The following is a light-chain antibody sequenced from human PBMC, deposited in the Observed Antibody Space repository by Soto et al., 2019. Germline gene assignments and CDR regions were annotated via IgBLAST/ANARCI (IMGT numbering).Light chain of an antibody. CDR3: QQYNNWPPYT. V-gene: IGKV3-15*01. CDR1: QSVSSN. CDR2: GAS. Sequence: EIVMTQSPATLSVSPGERATLSCGASQSVSSNLAWYQQKPGQAPRLLIYGASTRATGIPARFSGSGSGTEFTLTISSLQSEDFAVYYCQQYNNWPPYTFCQGTKLEIK. J-gene: IGKJ2*01.